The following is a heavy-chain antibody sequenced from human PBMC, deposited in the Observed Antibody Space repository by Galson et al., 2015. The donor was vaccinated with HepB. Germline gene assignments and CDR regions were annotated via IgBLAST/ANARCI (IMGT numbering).Heavy chain of an antibody. CDR3: ARDARKVAYSLYYYYYGMDV. D-gene: IGHD5-12*01. Sequence: SLRLSCAASGFTFSSYSMNWVRQAPGKGLEWVSSISSSSSYIYYADSVKGRFTISRDNAKNSLYLQMNSLRAEDTAVYYCARDARKVAYSLYYYYYGMDVWGQGTTVTVSS. J-gene: IGHJ6*02. CDR2: ISSSSSYI. V-gene: IGHV3-21*01. CDR1: GFTFSSYS.